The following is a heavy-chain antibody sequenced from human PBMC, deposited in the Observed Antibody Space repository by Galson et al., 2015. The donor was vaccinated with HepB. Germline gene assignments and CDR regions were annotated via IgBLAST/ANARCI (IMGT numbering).Heavy chain of an antibody. D-gene: IGHD6-13*01. Sequence: SLRLSCAASGFTFSSYGMHWVRQAPGKGLEWVAVIWYDGSNKYYADSVKGRFTISRDNSKNTLYLQMNSLRAEDTAVYYCARDWGIAAPTPNDAFDIWGQGTMVTVSS. J-gene: IGHJ3*02. CDR2: IWYDGSNK. CDR3: ARDWGIAAPTPNDAFDI. CDR1: GFTFSSYG. V-gene: IGHV3-33*01.